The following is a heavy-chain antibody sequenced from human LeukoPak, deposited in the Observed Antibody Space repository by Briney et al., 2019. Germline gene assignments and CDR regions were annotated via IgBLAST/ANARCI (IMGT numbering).Heavy chain of an antibody. CDR2: FDPEDGET. D-gene: IGHD3-10*02. CDR3: ATAGVRGAKFDY. J-gene: IGHJ4*02. Sequence: ASVKVSCKVSGYTLTELSMHWVRQAPGKGLEWMGGFDPEDGETIYAQKFQGRVTMTGDTSTDTAYMELSSLGSEDTAVYYCATAGVRGAKFDYWGQGTLVTVSS. CDR1: GYTLTELS. V-gene: IGHV1-24*01.